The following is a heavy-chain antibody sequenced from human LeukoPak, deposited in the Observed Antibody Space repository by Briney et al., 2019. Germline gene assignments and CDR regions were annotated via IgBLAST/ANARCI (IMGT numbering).Heavy chain of an antibody. CDR2: ISDGGDNT. CDR1: GFTFSNYA. J-gene: IGHJ4*02. D-gene: IGHD2-15*01. CDR3: AKGISGSCYSAIDN. V-gene: IGHV3-23*01. Sequence: PGGSLRLSCAVSGFTFSNYAMTWVRQAPGKGLEWVSVISDGGDNTYYADSVKDRFTISRDNSKNALFLQMNSLRAEDTAVYYCAKGISGSCYSAIDNWGQGTLVLVSS.